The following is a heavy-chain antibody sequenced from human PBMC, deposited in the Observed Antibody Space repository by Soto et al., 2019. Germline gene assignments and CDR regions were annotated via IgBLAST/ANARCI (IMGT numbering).Heavy chain of an antibody. CDR1: GASIRSTDYY. D-gene: IGHD2-21*02. Sequence: SETLSLTCTVSGASIRSTDYYWSWIRQAPGKGLEWIGYVYYTGSTYYNPSLMSRLTISVDTSKNQFSLKLTSVTAAETAVYYCVTTARDRAVAPHWFDRCGQGTQVTVYS. CDR3: VTTARDRAVAPHWFDR. J-gene: IGHJ5*02. CDR2: VYYTGST. V-gene: IGHV4-30-4*01.